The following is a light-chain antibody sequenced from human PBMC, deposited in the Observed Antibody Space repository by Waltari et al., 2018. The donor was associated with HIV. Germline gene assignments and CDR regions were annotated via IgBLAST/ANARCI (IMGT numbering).Light chain of an antibody. J-gene: IGKJ1*01. V-gene: IGKV3-11*01. Sequence: EIVLTQSPATLSLSPGERATLSCRASQSVSSYLACSQQKPGQAPRLLIYDASNRATGIPVRFSGSGSGTDFTLTISSLEPEDFAVYYCQQRSNWPRTFGQGTKVEIK. CDR1: QSVSSY. CDR3: QQRSNWPRT. CDR2: DAS.